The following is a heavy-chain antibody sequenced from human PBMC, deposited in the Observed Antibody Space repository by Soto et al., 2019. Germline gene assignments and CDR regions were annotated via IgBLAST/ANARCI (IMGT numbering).Heavy chain of an antibody. CDR3: AKDSQSVSVSAARVYGMDV. CDR2: LSDSGGHT. V-gene: IGHV3-23*01. Sequence: ASVKVSCKASGGTFSSYAMTWFRQAPGKGLEWVSTLSDSGGHTYYADSVKGRFTISRDNPKNTLYLQMNSLRAEDTAVYYCAKDSQSVSVSAARVYGMDVWGQGTTVTVSS. CDR1: GGTFSSYA. J-gene: IGHJ6*02. D-gene: IGHD2-2*01.